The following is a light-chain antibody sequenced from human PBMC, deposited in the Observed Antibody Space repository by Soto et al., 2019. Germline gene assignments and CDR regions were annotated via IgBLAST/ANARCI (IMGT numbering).Light chain of an antibody. CDR1: QSLVHSDGNTY. J-gene: IGKJ1*01. CDR2: TVS. V-gene: IGKV2-30*02. CDR3: VPGTHLPLT. Sequence: DVVMTQSPLSLPVTLGQPASISCRSSQSLVHSDGNTYLNWFQQRPGQTARRLINTVSNRDSGAPDRFLGRDSGTVFALKNHCVEEEDVWAYYCVPGTHLPLTFGQRTKVEIK.